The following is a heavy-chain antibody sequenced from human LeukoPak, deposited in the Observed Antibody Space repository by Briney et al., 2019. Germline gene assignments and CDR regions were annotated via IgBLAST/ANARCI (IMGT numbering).Heavy chain of an antibody. Sequence: ASVKVSCKASGYTFTGYYIHWVRQAPGQGLEWMGWINPNTGGTNYAQKFQGWVTMTRDTSISTAYMELSRLRSDDTAVYYCARGDGWFGELPGGGMDVWGKGTTVTVSS. V-gene: IGHV1-2*04. D-gene: IGHD3-10*01. CDR3: ARGDGWFGELPGGGMDV. J-gene: IGHJ6*04. CDR2: INPNTGGT. CDR1: GYTFTGYY.